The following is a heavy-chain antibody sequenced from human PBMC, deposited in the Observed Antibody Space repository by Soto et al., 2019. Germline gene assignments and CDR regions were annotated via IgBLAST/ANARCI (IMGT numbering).Heavy chain of an antibody. CDR1: GFTFGNYW. V-gene: IGHV3-7*01. CDR2: IKQDGSEK. Sequence: GGSLRLSCAASGFTFGNYWMTWVRQAPGKGLEWVANIKQDGSEKYYVDSVKGRFTISRDNAKNSLYLQMNSLSAEDTAVYYCARSPSITTFDDWGQGTLVTVSS. CDR3: ARSPSITTFDD. D-gene: IGHD3-22*01. J-gene: IGHJ4*02.